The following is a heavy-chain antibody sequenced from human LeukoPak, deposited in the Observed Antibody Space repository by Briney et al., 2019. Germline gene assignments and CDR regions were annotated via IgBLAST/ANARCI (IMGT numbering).Heavy chain of an antibody. V-gene: IGHV4-34*01. CDR3: AGRGGSYYRRNNWFDP. Sequence: PSETLSLTCAVYGGSFSGYYWSWIRQPPGKGLEWIGEINHSGSTNYNPSLKSRVTISVDTSKNQFSLKLSSVTAADTAVYYCAGRGGSYYRRNNWFDPWGQGTLVTVSS. CDR1: GGSFSGYY. CDR2: INHSGST. D-gene: IGHD1-26*01. J-gene: IGHJ5*02.